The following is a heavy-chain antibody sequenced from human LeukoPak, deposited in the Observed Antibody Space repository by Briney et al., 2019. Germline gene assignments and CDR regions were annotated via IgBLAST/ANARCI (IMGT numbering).Heavy chain of an antibody. CDR3: ATVSGSQTH. Sequence: SETLSLTCTVSGGSISSYYWSWIRQPPGKGLEWIGCINYSGSTKYNPSLKSRITISVDTSKNQFSLKLSSVTAADTAIYYCATVSGSQTHWGQGTLVTVSS. CDR1: GGSISSYY. V-gene: IGHV4-59*01. D-gene: IGHD1-26*01. CDR2: INYSGST. J-gene: IGHJ4*02.